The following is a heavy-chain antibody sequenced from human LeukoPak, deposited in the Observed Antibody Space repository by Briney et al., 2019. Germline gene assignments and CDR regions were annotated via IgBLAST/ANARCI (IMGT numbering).Heavy chain of an antibody. Sequence: GGSLRLSCAASGFTFSNFAIHWVRQAPGKGLEWVAVISYDGSNKNYADSVKGRFTISRDNSKNTLYLQMNSLRAEDTAVYYCAKDYYGSNSWDYFEFWSQGTLVTVSS. J-gene: IGHJ4*02. CDR3: AKDYYGSNSWDYFEF. CDR2: ISYDGSNK. CDR1: GFTFSNFA. V-gene: IGHV3-30*18. D-gene: IGHD6-13*01.